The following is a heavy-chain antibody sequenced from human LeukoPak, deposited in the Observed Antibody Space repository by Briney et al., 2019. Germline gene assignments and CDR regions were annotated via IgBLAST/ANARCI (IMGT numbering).Heavy chain of an antibody. J-gene: IGHJ4*02. CDR2: ISGNGGYT. CDR1: GFTFSSHA. D-gene: IGHD3-10*01. Sequence: GGSLRLSCSASGFTFSSHAMYWVRQAPGKGLEYVSAISGNGGYTYYADSVKGRFTISRDNSKNTLYLQMNSLRAEDTAVYYCATGGQIGGSVYFDSWGQGTLVTVSS. V-gene: IGHV3-64D*09. CDR3: ATGGQIGGSVYFDS.